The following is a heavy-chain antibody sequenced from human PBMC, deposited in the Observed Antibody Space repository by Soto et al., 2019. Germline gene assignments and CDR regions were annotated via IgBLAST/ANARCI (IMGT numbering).Heavy chain of an antibody. D-gene: IGHD1-26*01. CDR1: GGSFSGYY. CDR3: ARFRKVVGSYYYYYGMDV. CDR2: INHSGST. V-gene: IGHV4-34*01. J-gene: IGHJ6*02. Sequence: SETLSLTCAVYGGSFSGYYWSWIRQPPGKGLEWIGEINHSGSTNYNPSLKSRVTISVDTAKNQFSLKLSTVTAADTAVYYCARFRKVVGSYYYYYGMDVWGQGTTVTVSS.